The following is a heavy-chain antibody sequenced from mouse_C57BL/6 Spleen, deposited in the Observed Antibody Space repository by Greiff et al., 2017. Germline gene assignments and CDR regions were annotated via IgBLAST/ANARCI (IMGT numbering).Heavy chain of an antibody. CDR2: INYDGSST. CDR3: ARQDDYDVAWFAY. V-gene: IGHV5-16*01. Sequence: EVKLMESEGGLVQPGSSMKLSCTASGFTFSDYYMAWVRQVPEKGLEWVANINYDGSSTYYLDSLKSRFIISRDNAKNILYLQMSSLKSEDTATYYCARQDDYDVAWFAYWGQGTLVTVSA. D-gene: IGHD2-4*01. CDR1: GFTFSDYY. J-gene: IGHJ3*01.